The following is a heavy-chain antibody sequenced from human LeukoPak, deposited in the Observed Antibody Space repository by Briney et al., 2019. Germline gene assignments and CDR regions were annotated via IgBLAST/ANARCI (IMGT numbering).Heavy chain of an antibody. CDR2: IYPGDSDT. CDR1: GYSFTSYW. J-gene: IGHJ2*01. CDR3: ATAPLSGSGGSYWYFDL. D-gene: IGHD2-15*01. V-gene: IGHV5-51*01. Sequence: GESLKISCKGSGYSFTSYWIGWVRQMPGKGLEWMGIIYPGDSDTRYSPSFQGQVTISADKSISTAYLQWSSLKASDTAMYYCATAPLSGSGGSYWYFDLWGRGTLVTVSS.